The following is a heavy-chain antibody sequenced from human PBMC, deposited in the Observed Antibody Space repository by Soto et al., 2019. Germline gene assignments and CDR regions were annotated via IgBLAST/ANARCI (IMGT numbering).Heavy chain of an antibody. V-gene: IGHV4-61*08. D-gene: IGHD2-21*02. CDR2: IYYSGST. Sequence: SETLSLTCTVSGGSISSGGYYWSWIRQHPGKGLEWIGYIYYSGSTNYNPSLKSRVTISVETSKNQFSLKLSSVTAADTAVYYCARERGDPCGGGDCDNTHGSNWFDPWGQGTLVTVSS. CDR1: GGSISSGGYY. CDR3: ARERGDPCGGGDCDNTHGSNWFDP. J-gene: IGHJ5*02.